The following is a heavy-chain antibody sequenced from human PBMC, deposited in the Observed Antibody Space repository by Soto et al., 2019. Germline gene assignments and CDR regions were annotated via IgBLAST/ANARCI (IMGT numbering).Heavy chain of an antibody. V-gene: IGHV3-33*01. J-gene: IGHJ5*02. CDR1: GFTFSSYG. Sequence: PGGSLRLSCAASGFTFSSYGMHWVRQAPGKGLEWVAVIWYDGSNKYYADSVKGRFTISRDNSKNTLYLQMNSLRAEDTAVYYCARDGEEFTAMGHWFDPWGQGTLVTVSS. CDR2: IWYDGSNK. CDR3: ARDGEEFTAMGHWFDP. D-gene: IGHD5-18*01.